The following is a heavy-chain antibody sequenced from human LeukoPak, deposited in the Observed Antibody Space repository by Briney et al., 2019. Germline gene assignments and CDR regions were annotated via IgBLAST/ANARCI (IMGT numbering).Heavy chain of an antibody. D-gene: IGHD2-21*02. Sequence: SETLSLTCTVSGGSISSYYWSWIRQPPGKGLEWIGYIYYSGSTNYNPSLKSRVTISVDTSKNQFSLKLSSVTAADTAVYYCASNCGGDCYSLDYWGQGTLVTVSS. CDR3: ASNCGGDCYSLDY. J-gene: IGHJ4*02. CDR2: IYYSGST. CDR1: GGSISSYY. V-gene: IGHV4-59*08.